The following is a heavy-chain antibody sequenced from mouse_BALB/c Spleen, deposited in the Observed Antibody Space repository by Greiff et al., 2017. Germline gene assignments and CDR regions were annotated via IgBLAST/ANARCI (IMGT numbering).Heavy chain of an antibody. Sequence: VQLQQSGAELAKPGASVKMSCKASGYTFTSYWMHWVKQRPGQGLEWIGYINPSTGYTEYNQKFKDKATLTADKSSSTAYMQLSSLTSEDSAVYYCARSVYYEYVFAYWGQGTLVTVSA. CDR3: ARSVYYEYVFAY. J-gene: IGHJ3*01. CDR1: GYTFTSYW. V-gene: IGHV1-7*01. CDR2: INPSTGYT. D-gene: IGHD2-4*01.